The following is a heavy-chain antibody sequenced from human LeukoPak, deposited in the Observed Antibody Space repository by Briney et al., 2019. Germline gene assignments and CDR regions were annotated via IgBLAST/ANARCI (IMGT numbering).Heavy chain of an antibody. CDR2: IYTSGST. J-gene: IGHJ6*03. CDR1: GGSISSGSYY. D-gene: IGHD3-22*01. Sequence: SETLSLTCTVSGGSISSGSYYWSWIRQPAGKGLEWIGRIYTSGSTNYNPSLKSRVTISVDTSKNQFSLKLSSVTAADTAVYYCASLDSSGHKGAYYMDVWGKGTTDTVSS. V-gene: IGHV4-61*02. CDR3: ASLDSSGHKGAYYMDV.